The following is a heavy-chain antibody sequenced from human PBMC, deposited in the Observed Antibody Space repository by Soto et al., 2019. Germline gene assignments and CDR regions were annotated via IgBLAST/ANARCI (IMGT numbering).Heavy chain of an antibody. Sequence: GESLKISCRGSGYYSSSYWIAWVRQMSGKGLEWLGSVYVSDSETKYSPSFQGQVTISADKYTNTAYLYWSSLKASDTAMHYCARRGTLSGRDAFDVWGEGTMVTVS. CDR3: ARRGTLSGRDAFDV. J-gene: IGHJ3*01. D-gene: IGHD5-12*01. CDR1: GYYSSSYW. CDR2: VYVSDSET. V-gene: IGHV5-51*01.